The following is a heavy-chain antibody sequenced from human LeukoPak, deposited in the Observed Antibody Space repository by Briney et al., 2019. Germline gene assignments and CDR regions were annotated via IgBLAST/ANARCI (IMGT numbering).Heavy chain of an antibody. J-gene: IGHJ4*02. D-gene: IGHD6-6*01. CDR3: ARVDGSSANYYFDY. V-gene: IGHV4-4*02. Sequence: SETLSLTCAVSGGSISSSNWWSWVRQPPGKGLEWIGEIYHSGSTNYNPSLKSRVTISVDTSKNQFSLKLSSVTAADTAVYYCARVDGSSANYYFDYWGQGTLVTVSS. CDR2: IYHSGST. CDR1: GGSISSSNW.